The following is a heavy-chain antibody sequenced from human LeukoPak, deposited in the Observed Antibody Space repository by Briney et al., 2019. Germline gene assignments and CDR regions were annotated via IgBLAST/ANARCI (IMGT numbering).Heavy chain of an antibody. CDR1: GFTFSNYG. Sequence: GGSLRLSCAASGFTFSNYGMHWVRQAPGKGLEWVAFIRYDGNDKFYADSVKGRFTISRDTSRKTLYLQMNSLRAEDTAVYYCVKDLMRDRWFGESWGQGTLVTVSS. J-gene: IGHJ5*02. D-gene: IGHD3-10*01. V-gene: IGHV3-30*02. CDR2: IRYDGNDK. CDR3: VKDLMRDRWFGES.